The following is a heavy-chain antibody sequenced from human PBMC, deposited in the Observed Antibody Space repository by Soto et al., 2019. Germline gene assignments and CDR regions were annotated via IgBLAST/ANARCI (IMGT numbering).Heavy chain of an antibody. J-gene: IGHJ4*02. V-gene: IGHV3-11*06. CDR2: ISTSTSYT. CDR1: GFTFSDYY. D-gene: IGHD6-19*01. CDR3: ARVGAQWLEFDY. Sequence: GSLRLSCAASGFTFSDYYMSWIRQAPGKGLEWVSYISTSTSYTNYADFVKGRFTISRDNAKNSLYLHMNSLRAEDTAVYYCARVGAQWLEFDYWGQGTLVTVSS.